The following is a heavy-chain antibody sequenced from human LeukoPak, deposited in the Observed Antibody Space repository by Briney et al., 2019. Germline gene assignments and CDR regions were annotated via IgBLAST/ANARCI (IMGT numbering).Heavy chain of an antibody. Sequence: GGSLRLSCAASGYTFSKAWMSWVRQAPGKGREWVGRIKSKTDGGTTDYAAPVKGRFTISRDDSKNTLYLQMNSLKTEDTAVYYCKGDGYGYVYWGQGTLVTVSS. CDR2: IKSKTDGGTT. D-gene: IGHD5-24*01. CDR3: KGDGYGYVY. J-gene: IGHJ4*02. CDR1: GYTFSKAW. V-gene: IGHV3-15*01.